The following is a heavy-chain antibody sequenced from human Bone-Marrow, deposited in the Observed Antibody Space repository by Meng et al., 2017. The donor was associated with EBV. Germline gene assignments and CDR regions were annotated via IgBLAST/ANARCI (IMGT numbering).Heavy chain of an antibody. CDR2: INTNTGNP. V-gene: IGHV7-4-1*02. Sequence: LVHSGWQLTKPGASVKVSCKAFAYPFMSYAMNWGRQAPGQGLEWMGWINTNTGNPTYAQGFTGRFVFSLDTSVSTAYLQISSLKAEDTAVYYCAREAPDGYNPMPPVYWGQGTLVTVSS. CDR1: AYPFMSYA. CDR3: AREAPDGYNPMPPVY. D-gene: IGHD5-24*01. J-gene: IGHJ4*02.